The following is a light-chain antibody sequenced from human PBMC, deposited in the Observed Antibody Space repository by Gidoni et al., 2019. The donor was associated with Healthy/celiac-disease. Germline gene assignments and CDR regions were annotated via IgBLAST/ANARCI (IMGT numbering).Light chain of an antibody. Sequence: EIVMRQSPATLSVSPGERATLSCRASQSVSSNLAWYQQKPGQAPRLLISGASTRATGIPARFSGSGSGTEFTLTISSLQSEDFAVYYCQQYNNWPPLTFGGGTKVEIK. CDR2: GAS. CDR3: QQYNNWPPLT. V-gene: IGKV3-15*01. CDR1: QSVSSN. J-gene: IGKJ4*01.